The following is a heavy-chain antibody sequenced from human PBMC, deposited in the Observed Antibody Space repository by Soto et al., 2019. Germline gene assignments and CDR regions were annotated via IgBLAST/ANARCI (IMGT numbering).Heavy chain of an antibody. CDR2: TFYRSRWYS. Sequence: PSQTLSLTCAISGDSVSTNSGAWNWIRQSPSRGLEWLGRTFYRSRWYSDYADSVKGRININSDTSKNQFSLQLSSVTPEDTAVYYCARAGSTMYRLHPNFDYWGQGTLVTVSS. J-gene: IGHJ4*02. CDR1: GDSVSTNSGA. V-gene: IGHV6-1*01. D-gene: IGHD3-9*01. CDR3: ARAGSTMYRLHPNFDY.